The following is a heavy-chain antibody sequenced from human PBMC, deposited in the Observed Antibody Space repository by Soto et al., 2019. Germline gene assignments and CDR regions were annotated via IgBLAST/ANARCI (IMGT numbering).Heavy chain of an antibody. CDR2: MSNIGGTV. CDR1: GFTFSDHY. D-gene: IGHD1-26*01. CDR3: ARDSLGARDFGMDV. V-gene: IGHV3-11*01. J-gene: IGHJ6*01. Sequence: QVQLVESGGGLVKTGGSLRLSWAASGFTFSDHYMTWVRQAPGKGLEWVSSMSNIGGTVRYADSVKGRFTISRDNAKNSLYLQMNSLRVEDTAVYYCARDSLGARDFGMDVWGQGTTVAFSS.